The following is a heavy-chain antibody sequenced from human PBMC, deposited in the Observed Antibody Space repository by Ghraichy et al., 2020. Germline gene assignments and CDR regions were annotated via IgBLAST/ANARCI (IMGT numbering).Heavy chain of an antibody. Sequence: GGSLRLSCAASGFTFSSYGMHWVRQAPGKGLEWVAVISYDGSNKYYVDSVKGRFTISRDNSKNTLYLQMNSLRAEDTAMYYCAKAEGGSYYGYFDYWGQGTPVTVSS. CDR1: GFTFSSYG. D-gene: IGHD1-26*01. J-gene: IGHJ4*02. CDR3: AKAEGGSYYGYFDY. CDR2: ISYDGSNK. V-gene: IGHV3-30*18.